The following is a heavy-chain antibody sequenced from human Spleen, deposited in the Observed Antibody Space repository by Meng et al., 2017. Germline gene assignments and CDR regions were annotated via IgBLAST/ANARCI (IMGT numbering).Heavy chain of an antibody. J-gene: IGHJ4*02. Sequence: SVKVSCKASGGTFSSYAISWVRQAPGQGLEWMGGIIPIFGTANYAQKFKGRVTITADESTSTAYMELSSLRSEDTAVYYCARGYDSSGPPEGFDYWGQGTLVTVSS. CDR1: GGTFSSYA. CDR3: ARGYDSSGPPEGFDY. CDR2: IIPIFGTA. V-gene: IGHV1-69*13. D-gene: IGHD3-22*01.